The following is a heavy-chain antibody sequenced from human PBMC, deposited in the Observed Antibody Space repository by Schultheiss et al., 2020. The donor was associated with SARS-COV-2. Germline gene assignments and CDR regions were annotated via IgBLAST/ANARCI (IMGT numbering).Heavy chain of an antibody. J-gene: IGHJ4*02. CDR3: AKDGAAAAGRMGFDY. V-gene: IGHV3-9*01. CDR1: GFTFSSYA. CDR2: ISWNSGSI. Sequence: GGSLRLSCSASGFTFSSYAMHWVRQAPGKGLEWVSGISWNSGSIGYADSVKGRFTISRDNAKNSLYLQMNSLRAEDTALYYCAKDGAAAAGRMGFDYWGQGTLVTVSS. D-gene: IGHD6-13*01.